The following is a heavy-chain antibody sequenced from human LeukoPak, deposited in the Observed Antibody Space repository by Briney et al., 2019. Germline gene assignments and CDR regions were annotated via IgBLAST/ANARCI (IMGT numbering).Heavy chain of an antibody. V-gene: IGHV3-74*01. CDR2: IASDGSST. J-gene: IGHJ4*02. CDR3: ARGRPHGNDY. D-gene: IGHD4-23*01. CDR1: GFTFSSYW. Sequence: GGSLRLSCAASGFTFSSYWMNWVRQAPGKGLVWDSRIASDGSSTTYADSVKGRFSISRDNAKNTLYLQMNSLRVEDTAVYYCARGRPHGNDYWGQGTLVTVSS.